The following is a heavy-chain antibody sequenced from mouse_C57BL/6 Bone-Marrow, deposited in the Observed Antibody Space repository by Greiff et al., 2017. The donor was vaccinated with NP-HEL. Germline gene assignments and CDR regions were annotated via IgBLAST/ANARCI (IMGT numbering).Heavy chain of an antibody. CDR2: INPNNGGT. Sequence: VQLQQSGPELVKPGASVKISCKASGYTFNDYYMNWVKQSHGKSLEWIGDINPNNGGTSYNQKFKGKATLTVDKSSSTAYMELRSLTSEDSAVYYCARDYYGSSYVWYFDVWGTGTTVTVSS. V-gene: IGHV1-26*01. CDR1: GYTFNDYY. D-gene: IGHD1-1*01. CDR3: ARDYYGSSYVWYFDV. J-gene: IGHJ1*03.